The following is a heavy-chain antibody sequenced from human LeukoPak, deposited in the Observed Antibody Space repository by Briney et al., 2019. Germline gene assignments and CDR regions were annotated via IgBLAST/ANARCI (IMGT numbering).Heavy chain of an antibody. D-gene: IGHD5-12*01. CDR3: ASGWLFFDY. CDR1: GGSLSSYY. Sequence: SETLSLTCTVSGGSLSSYYLSWTRQPPGKGLEWIWYIYYSASTNYTPSLKSRVTISVGTSKNQFSLKLSSVTAADTAVYYCASGWLFFDYWGQGTLVTVSS. J-gene: IGHJ4*02. CDR2: IYYSAST. V-gene: IGHV4-59*01.